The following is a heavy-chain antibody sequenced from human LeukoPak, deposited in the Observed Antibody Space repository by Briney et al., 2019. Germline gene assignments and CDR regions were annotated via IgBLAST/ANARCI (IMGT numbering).Heavy chain of an antibody. D-gene: IGHD3-22*01. CDR1: GFTFDDYA. V-gene: IGHV3-9*01. CDR3: AKSRHYYDSSGYYADY. J-gene: IGHJ4*02. CDR2: ISWNSGSI. Sequence: PGRSLRLSCAASGFTFDDYAMHWVRQAPGKGLEWVSGISWNSGSIGYADSVKGRFTISRDNSKNTLYLQMNSLRAEDTAVYYCAKSRHYYDSSGYYADYWGQGTLVTVSS.